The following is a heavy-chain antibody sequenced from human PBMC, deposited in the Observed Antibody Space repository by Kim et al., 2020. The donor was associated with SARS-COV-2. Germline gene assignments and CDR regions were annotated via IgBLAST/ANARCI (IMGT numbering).Heavy chain of an antibody. CDR1: GGTFSSYA. D-gene: IGHD5-18*01. CDR2: IIPIFGTA. V-gene: IGHV1-69*13. J-gene: IGHJ6*02. CDR3: ARFVSERVDTAMVRGFYYGMDV. Sequence: SVKVSCKASGGTFSSYAISWVRQAPGQGLEWMGGIIPIFGTANYAQKFQGRVTITADESTSTAYMELSSLRSEDTAVYYCARFVSERVDTAMVRGFYYGMDVWGQGTTVTVSS.